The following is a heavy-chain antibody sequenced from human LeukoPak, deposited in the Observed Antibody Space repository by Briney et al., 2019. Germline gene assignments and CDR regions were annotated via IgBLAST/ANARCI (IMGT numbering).Heavy chain of an antibody. Sequence: GGSLRLSCAASGFTLSDYYMSWIRQAPGKGLEWISYISSSGSNIYYADSVKGRFTMSRDNAKGSLYLQMNSLRAEDTAIYYCARRRDYFDYWGQGTLVTVSS. V-gene: IGHV3-11*01. CDR2: ISSSGSNI. CDR3: ARRRDYFDY. J-gene: IGHJ4*02. CDR1: GFTLSDYY.